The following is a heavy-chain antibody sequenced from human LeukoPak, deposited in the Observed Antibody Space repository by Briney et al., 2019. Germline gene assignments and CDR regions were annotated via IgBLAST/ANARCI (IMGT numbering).Heavy chain of an antibody. Sequence: SETLSLTCAVYGGSFSDYFWSWIRQPPGKGLEWIGEINHTGSTNYNPSLKSRVTISVDTSKNQFSLKLSSVTAADTAVYYCARVRMNYYDSSGLFDPWGQGTLVTVSS. V-gene: IGHV4-34*01. CDR2: INHTGST. J-gene: IGHJ5*02. D-gene: IGHD3-22*01. CDR3: ARVRMNYYDSSGLFDP. CDR1: GGSFSDYF.